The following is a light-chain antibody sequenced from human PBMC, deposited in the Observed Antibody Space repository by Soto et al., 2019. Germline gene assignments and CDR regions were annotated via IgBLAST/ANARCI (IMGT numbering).Light chain of an antibody. CDR2: EVT. CDR1: SRDIGAYNH. J-gene: IGLJ3*02. Sequence: QSALTQPASVSGSPGQSITISCTGTSRDIGAYNHVSWYQQHPGKAPKLLIYEVTNRPSGISVRFSASKSGSAASLTISGLQAEDEADYYCSSYSGSSHWVFGGGTKL. CDR3: SSYSGSSHWV. V-gene: IGLV2-14*01.